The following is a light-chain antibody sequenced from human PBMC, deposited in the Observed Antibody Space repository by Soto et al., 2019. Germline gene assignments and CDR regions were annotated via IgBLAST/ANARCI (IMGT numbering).Light chain of an antibody. V-gene: IGKV3-11*01. CDR1: QSVSSY. Sequence: EIVLTQSPATLSLSPGERATLSCRSSQSVSSYLAWYQQKPGKAPRLLIYDASNRATGIPARFSGSGSGTDFTLTISSLEPEDFAVYYCQQRSNWPPGITLGGGTKVEIK. CDR2: DAS. J-gene: IGKJ4*01. CDR3: QQRSNWPPGIT.